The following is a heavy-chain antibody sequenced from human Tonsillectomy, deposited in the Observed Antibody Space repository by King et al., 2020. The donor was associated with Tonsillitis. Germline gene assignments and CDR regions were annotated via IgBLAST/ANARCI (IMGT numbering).Heavy chain of an antibody. V-gene: IGHV3-23*04. CDR1: GFTFSTYA. Sequence: VQLVESGGGLVQPGGSLRLSCAASGFTFSTYAMSWVRQAPGKGPEWVSAISGSGGSTFYADSVKGRFTISRDNSKNTLFLQMNSLRAEDTAVYYCATPSPPPGTPVGIIPWGQGTLVTVSS. CDR2: ISGSGGST. J-gene: IGHJ5*02. D-gene: IGHD3-10*01. CDR3: ATPSPPPGTPVGIIP.